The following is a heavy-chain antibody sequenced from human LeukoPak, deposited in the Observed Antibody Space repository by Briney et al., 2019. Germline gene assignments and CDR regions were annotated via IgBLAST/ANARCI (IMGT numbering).Heavy chain of an antibody. J-gene: IGHJ2*01. V-gene: IGHV3-33*01. Sequence: GGSLRLSCAASGFTFSTYGMHWVRQAPGKGLEWVAVIWYDGSIKYYADSVKGRFTISRDNSKNTLYLQMNNLRAEDTAVYYCARVRTTVVTPGIPSRWYFDLWGRGTLVTVSS. D-gene: IGHD4-23*01. CDR3: ARVRTTVVTPGIPSRWYFDL. CDR1: GFTFSTYG. CDR2: IWYDGSIK.